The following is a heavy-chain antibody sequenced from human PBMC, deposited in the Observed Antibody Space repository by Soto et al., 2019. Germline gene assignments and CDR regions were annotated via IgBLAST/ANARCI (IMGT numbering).Heavy chain of an antibody. CDR2: IYYSGST. CDR1: GGSISSYY. V-gene: IGHV4-59*01. Sequence: SETLSPTCTVSGGSISSYYWSLIRQPPGKGLEWIGYIYYSGSTNYNPSLKSRVTISVDTSKNQFSLKLSSVTAADTAVYYCAGQTHYFDRGGNNSKGESYFDYGGQETLVTVSS. D-gene: IGHD3-22*01. J-gene: IGHJ4*02. CDR3: AGQTHYFDRGGNNSKGESYFDY.